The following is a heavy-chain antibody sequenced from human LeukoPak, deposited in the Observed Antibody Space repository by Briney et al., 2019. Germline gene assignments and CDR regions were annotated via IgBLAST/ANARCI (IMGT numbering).Heavy chain of an antibody. CDR3: ARGTCSGGSCYWAPGY. J-gene: IGHJ4*02. CDR1: GFTFSSYG. V-gene: IGHV1-18*01. CDR2: ISAYNGNT. D-gene: IGHD2-15*01. Sequence: GASVKVSCKGSGFTFSSYGISWGRQAPGQGVEWVGWISAYNGNTNYAQKLQGRVTMTTDTSTSTAYMELRSLRSDDTAVYYCARGTCSGGSCYWAPGYWGQGTLVTVSS.